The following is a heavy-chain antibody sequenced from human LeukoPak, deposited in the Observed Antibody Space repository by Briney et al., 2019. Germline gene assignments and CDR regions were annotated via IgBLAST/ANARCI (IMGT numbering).Heavy chain of an antibody. V-gene: IGHV1-69*13. CDR2: IIPVFGTA. CDR1: GGTFSNYA. CDR3: ARWAGEWLRFSYYYYGMDV. J-gene: IGHJ6*04. D-gene: IGHD5-12*01. Sequence: SVKVSCKASGGTFSNYAITWVRQAPGQGLEWMGGIIPVFGTANYAQKFQGRVTITADESTSTAYMELSSLRSEDTAVYYCARWAGEWLRFSYYYYGMDVWGKGTTVTVSS.